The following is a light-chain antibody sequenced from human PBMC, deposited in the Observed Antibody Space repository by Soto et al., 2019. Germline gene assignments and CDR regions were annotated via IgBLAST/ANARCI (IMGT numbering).Light chain of an antibody. CDR3: QQYDSSRKT. CDR1: QSVSSTY. V-gene: IGKV3-20*01. J-gene: IGKJ1*01. Sequence: EIVLTQSPGTLSLSPGESATLSCRASQSVSSTYLAWYQQKPGQAPRLLISGASSRATGIPDRFSGSGSGTDFTLTISRLEPEDFAVYYCQQYDSSRKTFGQGTKVEIK. CDR2: GAS.